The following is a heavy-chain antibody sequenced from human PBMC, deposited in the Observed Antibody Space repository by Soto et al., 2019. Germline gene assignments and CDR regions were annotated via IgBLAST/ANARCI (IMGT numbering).Heavy chain of an antibody. V-gene: IGHV1-24*01. CDR3: ATLYTVGATTFSFVH. J-gene: IGHJ4*02. D-gene: IGHD1-26*01. Sequence: ASVKVSFKVSGYTLTELSMHWVRQAPGKGLEWMGGFDPEDGETIYAQKFQGRVTMTEDTSTDTAYMALSSLRSEDTAVYYCATLYTVGATTFSFVHWGKEIRVTV. CDR2: FDPEDGET. CDR1: GYTLTELS.